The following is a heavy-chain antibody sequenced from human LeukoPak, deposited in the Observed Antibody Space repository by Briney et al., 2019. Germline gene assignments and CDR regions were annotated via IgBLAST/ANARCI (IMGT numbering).Heavy chain of an antibody. Sequence: QAGGSLRLSCAASGFTFSSYGMHWVRQAPGKGLEWVAFIRYDGSNKYYADSVKGRFTISRDNSKNTLYLQMNSLRAEDTAVYYCAKDRKIRGIVGATCWFDPWGQGTLVTVSS. CDR3: AKDRKIRGIVGATCWFDP. V-gene: IGHV3-30*02. J-gene: IGHJ5*02. CDR2: IRYDGSNK. D-gene: IGHD1-26*01. CDR1: GFTFSSYG.